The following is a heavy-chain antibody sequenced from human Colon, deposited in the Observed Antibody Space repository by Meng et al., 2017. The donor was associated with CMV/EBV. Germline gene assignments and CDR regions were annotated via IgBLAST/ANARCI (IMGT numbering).Heavy chain of an antibody. D-gene: IGHD2-21*01. CDR3: ARVGVNKPFDY. CDR2: IKYDGSET. V-gene: IGHV3-7*01. J-gene: IGHJ4*02. Sequence: GESLKISCTTSGFTFVDYAMTWVRQAPGKGLEWVANIKYDGSETHYVDSLKGRVTVSRDNAKNSLYLQISSLRPEDTAVFFCARVGVNKPFDYWGQGTLVTVSS. CDR1: GFTFVDYA.